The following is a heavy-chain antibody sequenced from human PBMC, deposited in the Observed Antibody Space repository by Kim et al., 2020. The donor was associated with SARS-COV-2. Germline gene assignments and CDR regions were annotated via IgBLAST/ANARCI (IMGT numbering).Heavy chain of an antibody. CDR2: ISYDGSNK. D-gene: IGHD2-2*01. CDR1: GFTFSSYA. CDR3: ASSRCSSTSCSDFDY. V-gene: IGHV3-30*04. J-gene: IGHJ4*02. Sequence: GGSLRLSCAASGFTFSSYAMHWVRQAPGKGLEWVAVISYDGSNKYYADSVKGRFTISRDNSKNTLYLQMNSLRAEDTAVYYCASSRCSSTSCSDFDYWGQGTLVTVSS.